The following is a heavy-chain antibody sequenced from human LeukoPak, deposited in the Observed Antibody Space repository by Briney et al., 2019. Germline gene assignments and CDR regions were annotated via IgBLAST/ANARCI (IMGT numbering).Heavy chain of an antibody. CDR3: ARDYYGSGSYANDY. J-gene: IGHJ4*02. CDR2: INPNSGGT. V-gene: IGHV1-2*02. CDR1: GYTFTSYY. Sequence: ASVKVSCKASGYTFTSYYMHWVRQAPGQGLEWMGWINPNSGGTNYAQKFQGRVTMTRDTSISTAYMELSRLRSDDTAVYYCARDYYGSGSYANDYWGQGTLVTVSS. D-gene: IGHD3-10*01.